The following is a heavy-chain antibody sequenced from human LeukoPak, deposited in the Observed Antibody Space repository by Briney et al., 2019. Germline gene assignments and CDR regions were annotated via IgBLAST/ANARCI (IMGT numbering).Heavy chain of an antibody. CDR1: GFTLSRYG. Sequence: PGGSLRLSCAASGFTLSRYGLSWVRQAPGKGLEWVSAISGAGGSTYYADSVKGRFTISRDNSKSTLYLQMNGLRAEDTAVYYCAKDPYSSSSGFFDYWGQGTLVTVSS. V-gene: IGHV3-23*01. J-gene: IGHJ4*02. CDR2: ISGAGGST. CDR3: AKDPYSSSSGFFDY. D-gene: IGHD6-6*01.